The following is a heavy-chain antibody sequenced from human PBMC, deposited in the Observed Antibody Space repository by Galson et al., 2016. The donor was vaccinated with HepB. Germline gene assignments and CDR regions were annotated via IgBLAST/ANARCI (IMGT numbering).Heavy chain of an antibody. CDR3: VKGTSSSSYYAEFDY. V-gene: IGHV3-23*01. D-gene: IGHD3-22*01. CDR2: ISGSGGGT. J-gene: IGHJ4*02. Sequence: SLRLSCAASGFTFSSYAMSWVRQAPGKGLEWVSAISGSGGGTYYADSVKGRFTISRDKSKNTLYLQMNSLRAEDTAVDYCVKGTSSSSYYAEFDYWGQGTLVTVSS. CDR1: GFTFSSYA.